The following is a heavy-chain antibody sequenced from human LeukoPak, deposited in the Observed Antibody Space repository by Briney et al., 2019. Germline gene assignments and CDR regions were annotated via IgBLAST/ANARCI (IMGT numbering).Heavy chain of an antibody. CDR1: GYSFTNYW. CDR3: ARASSPGGNSGGFDY. V-gene: IGHV5-51*01. J-gene: IGHJ4*02. CDR2: IYPGDSDT. Sequence: GESLKISCKGSGYSFTNYWIGWVRQMPGKGLEWMGIIYPGDSDTRYSPSFQGQVTISADKSISTAYLQWSSLKASDTAMYYCARASSPGGNSGGFDYWGQGTLVTVSS. D-gene: IGHD4-23*01.